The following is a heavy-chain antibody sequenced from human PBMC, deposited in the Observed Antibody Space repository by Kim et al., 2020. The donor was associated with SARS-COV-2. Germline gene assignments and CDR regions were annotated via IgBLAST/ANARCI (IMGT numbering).Heavy chain of an antibody. D-gene: IGHD3-10*01. CDR3: ARGRLYRYYGSGSLRGGYFDY. V-gene: IGHV4-34*01. CDR2: INHSGST. J-gene: IGHJ4*02. Sequence: SETLSLTCAVYGGSFSGYYWSWIRQPPGKGLEWIGEINHSGSTNYNPSLKSRVTISVDTYKNQFSLKLSSVTAADTAVYYCARGRLYRYYGSGSLRGGYFDYRGQGTLVTVSS. CDR1: GGSFSGYY.